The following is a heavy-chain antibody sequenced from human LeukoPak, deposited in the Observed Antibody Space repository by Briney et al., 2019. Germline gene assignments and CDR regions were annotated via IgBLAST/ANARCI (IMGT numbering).Heavy chain of an antibody. Sequence: GASVKVSCKASGYTFTSYGISWVRQAPGQGLEWMGWISAYNGNTNYAQKLQGRVTVTTDTSTSTAYMELRSLRSDDTAVYYCTYTRQQLVWRFDPWGQGTLVTVSS. J-gene: IGHJ5*02. V-gene: IGHV1-18*01. CDR2: ISAYNGNT. CDR1: GYTFTSYG. CDR3: TYTRQQLVWRFDP. D-gene: IGHD6-13*01.